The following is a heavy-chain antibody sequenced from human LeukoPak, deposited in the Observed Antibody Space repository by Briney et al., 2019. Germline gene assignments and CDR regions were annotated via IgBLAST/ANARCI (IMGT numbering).Heavy chain of an antibody. D-gene: IGHD6-13*01. V-gene: IGHV3-30*02. J-gene: IGHJ6*02. CDR1: GFTFSSYG. CDR3: ARAGQQLFYGMDV. CDR2: IRFDASNK. Sequence: PGGSLRLSCAASGFTFSSYGMHWVRQAPGKGLEWVTFIRFDASNKFYADSVKGRFSISRDNSRNTLYLQMNSLRAEDTAVYYCARAGQQLFYGMDVWGQGTMVTVSS.